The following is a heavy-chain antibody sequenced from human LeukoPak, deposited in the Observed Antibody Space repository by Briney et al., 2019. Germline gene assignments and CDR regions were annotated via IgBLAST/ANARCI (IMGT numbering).Heavy chain of an antibody. CDR3: ARAHSIASYYYGVDV. J-gene: IGHJ6*02. CDR2: IYYSGST. Sequence: SETLSLTCTVSGGSISSSSYYWGWIRQPPGKGLEWIGSIYYSGSTYYSPSLTSRVTVSVDTSENQSSLKLSSVTAADTAVYYCARAHSIASYYYGVDVWGQGTTVTVSS. CDR1: GGSISSSSYY. D-gene: IGHD2/OR15-2a*01. V-gene: IGHV4-39*07.